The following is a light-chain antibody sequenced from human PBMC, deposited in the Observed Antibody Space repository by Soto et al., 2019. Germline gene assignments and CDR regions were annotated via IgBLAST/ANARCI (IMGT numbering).Light chain of an antibody. CDR1: SSNIGAGYD. CDR3: QSYDSSLSGYV. V-gene: IGLV1-40*01. CDR2: GNS. Sequence: SVLTQPPSVSGAPGQRVTISCTGSSSNIGAGYDVHWYQQLPGTAPKLLIYGNSNRPSGVPDRFSGSKSGTSAALAITGLXXXXXXDYYCQSYDSSLSGYVFGTGTKLTVL. J-gene: IGLJ1*01.